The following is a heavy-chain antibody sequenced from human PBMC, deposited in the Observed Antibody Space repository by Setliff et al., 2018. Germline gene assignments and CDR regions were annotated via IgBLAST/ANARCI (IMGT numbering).Heavy chain of an antibody. CDR3: ARQAGTY. Sequence: GSLRLSCAASGFTLSDYWMSWVRQAPGKGLEWVANIKQDGSEKNYVDSVKGRFTISRDNAKNSLSLQMTSLRAEDTAVYYCARQAGTYWGQGTLVTVSS. CDR2: IKQDGSEK. J-gene: IGHJ4*02. D-gene: IGHD6-19*01. CDR1: GFTLSDYW. V-gene: IGHV3-7*03.